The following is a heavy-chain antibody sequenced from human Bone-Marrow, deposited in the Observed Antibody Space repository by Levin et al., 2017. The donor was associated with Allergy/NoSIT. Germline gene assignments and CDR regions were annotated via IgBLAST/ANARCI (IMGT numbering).Heavy chain of an antibody. CDR2: ISSSSSTI. Sequence: GGSLRLSCAASGFTFSSYSMNWVRQAPGKGLEWVSYISSSSSTIYYADSVKGRFTISRDNAKNSLYLQMNSLRAEDTAVYYCARESPPLPYVPPSAFDIWGQGTMVTVSS. CDR1: GFTFSSYS. D-gene: IGHD3-16*01. J-gene: IGHJ3*02. CDR3: ARESPPLPYVPPSAFDI. V-gene: IGHV3-48*01.